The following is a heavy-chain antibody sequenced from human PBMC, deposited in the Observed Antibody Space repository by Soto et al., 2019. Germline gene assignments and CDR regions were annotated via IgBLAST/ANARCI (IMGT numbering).Heavy chain of an antibody. CDR1: GGSINTITYY. CDR2: IYDSGST. J-gene: IGHJ5*02. D-gene: IGHD2-2*01. Sequence: PSETLSLTCTVSGGSINTITYYWGWIRQPPGKGLEWIGTIYDSGSTYYNPSLKSRVTISVDTPKKQFSMKLTSVTAEDTVVYYCAIHVVPDGNNLFDLRVQGTLVIVSS. CDR3: AIHVVPDGNNLFDL. V-gene: IGHV4-39*01.